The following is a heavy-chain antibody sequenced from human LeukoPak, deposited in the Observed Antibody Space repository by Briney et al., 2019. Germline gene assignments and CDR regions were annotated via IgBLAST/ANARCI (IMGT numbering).Heavy chain of an antibody. CDR2: ISSSSSYI. V-gene: IGHV3-21*01. Sequence: GSLRLSCAASGFTFSSYSMHWVRQAPGKGLEWVSSISSSSSYIYYADSAKGRFTISRDNAKNSLYLQMNSLRAEDTAVYYCARKGVVVVAATGSDAFDIWGQGTMVTVSS. D-gene: IGHD2-15*01. J-gene: IGHJ3*02. CDR3: ARKGVVVVAATGSDAFDI. CDR1: GFTFSSYS.